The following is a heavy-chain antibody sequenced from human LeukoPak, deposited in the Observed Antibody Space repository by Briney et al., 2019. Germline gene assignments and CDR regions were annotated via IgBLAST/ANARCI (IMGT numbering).Heavy chain of an antibody. V-gene: IGHV3-7*01. J-gene: IGHJ4*02. CDR3: ARWATSFDL. CDR1: GFTFGNYW. CDR2: IKQDGSDK. Sequence: QSGGSLRLSCAASGFTFGNYWMSWVRQAPGKGLEWVANIKQDGSDKYYVDSVTGRFTISRDSAKNSLYLQMNSLRAEDTAVYYCARWATSFDLWGQGTLVTVSS. D-gene: IGHD6-6*01.